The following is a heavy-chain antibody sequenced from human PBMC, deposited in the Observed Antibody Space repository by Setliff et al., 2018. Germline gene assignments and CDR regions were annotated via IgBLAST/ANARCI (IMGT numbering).Heavy chain of an antibody. CDR1: GGSISSSIYY. Sequence: NPSETLSLTCTVSGGSISSSIYYWGWTRQPPGKGLEWIGSIYYSGSTYYNPSLKSRVTISVDTSKNQFSLKLSSVTAADTAVYYCARVSQLVVLSLYYYYGMDVWGQGTTVTVSS. CDR3: ARVSQLVVLSLYYYYGMDV. J-gene: IGHJ6*02. D-gene: IGHD6-6*01. V-gene: IGHV4-39*07. CDR2: IYYSGST.